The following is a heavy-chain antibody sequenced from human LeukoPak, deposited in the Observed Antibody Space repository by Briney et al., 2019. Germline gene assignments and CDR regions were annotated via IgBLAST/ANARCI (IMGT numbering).Heavy chain of an antibody. D-gene: IGHD3-22*01. CDR2: IYYSGST. CDR1: GGSISSGDYY. J-gene: IGHJ4*02. Sequence: SQTLSLTCTVSGGSISSGDYYWSWIGQPPGKGLEWIGYIYYSGSTYYNPSLKSRVTISVDTSKNQFSLKLSSVTAADTAVYYCARENYYDSSKIDYWGQGTLVTVSS. CDR3: ARENYYDSSKIDY. V-gene: IGHV4-30-4*08.